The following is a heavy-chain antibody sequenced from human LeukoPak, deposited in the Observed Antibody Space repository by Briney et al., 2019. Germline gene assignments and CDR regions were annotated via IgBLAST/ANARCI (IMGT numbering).Heavy chain of an antibody. Sequence: GGSLRLSCAASGFTFSSYSMNWVRQAPGKGLEWVSSISSSSSYIYYADSVKGRFTISRDNAKNSLYLQMNSLRAEDTAVYYCARAANYYDSSGYQGGFDYWGQGTLVTVSS. CDR3: ARAANYYDSSGYQGGFDY. CDR2: ISSSSSYI. J-gene: IGHJ4*02. CDR1: GFTFSSYS. D-gene: IGHD3-22*01. V-gene: IGHV3-21*01.